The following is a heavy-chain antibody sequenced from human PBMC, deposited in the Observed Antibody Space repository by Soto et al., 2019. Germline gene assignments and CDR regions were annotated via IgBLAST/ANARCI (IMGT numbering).Heavy chain of an antibody. D-gene: IGHD3-22*01. J-gene: IGHJ4*02. CDR1: GFTFSDYY. Sequence: PGGSLRLSCEGSGFTFSDYYISWIRQAPGKGLEWISYSSNSGTLSRYADSVKGRFSISRDNTKNLLYLQMNSLRAEDTAVYYCARGGYFDSSNYLAYWGLGTLVTVSS. V-gene: IGHV3-11*06. CDR3: ARGGYFDSSNYLAY. CDR2: SSNSGTLS.